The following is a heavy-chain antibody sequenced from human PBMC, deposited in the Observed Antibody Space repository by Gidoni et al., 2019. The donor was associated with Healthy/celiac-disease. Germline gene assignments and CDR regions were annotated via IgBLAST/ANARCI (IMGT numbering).Heavy chain of an antibody. CDR1: GGSFSGYY. Sequence: QVQLQPWGAGLLKPSETRSLTCAVYGGSFSGYYCSWHRQPPGKGLGWIGELNHSGRTNYKPSLKSRVTISVDTSKNQFSLKLSSVTAADTAVYYCASIPGGYSYVPGYFDYWGQGTLVTVSS. CDR2: LNHSGRT. D-gene: IGHD5-18*01. J-gene: IGHJ4*02. V-gene: IGHV4-34*01. CDR3: ASIPGGYSYVPGYFDY.